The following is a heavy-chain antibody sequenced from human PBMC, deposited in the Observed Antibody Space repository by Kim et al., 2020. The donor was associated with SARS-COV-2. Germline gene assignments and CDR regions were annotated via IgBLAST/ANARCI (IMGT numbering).Heavy chain of an antibody. CDR2: IYYSGST. V-gene: IGHV4-39*01. D-gene: IGHD3-10*01. CDR3: ARLAGRGYDAFDI. Sequence: SETLSLTCTVSGGSISSSSYYWGWIRQPPGKGLEWIGSIYYSGSTSYNPSLKSRVTISVDTSNNQFSLKLNSVTAADTAVYYCARLAGRGYDAFDIWGQG. J-gene: IGHJ3*02. CDR1: GGSISSSSYY.